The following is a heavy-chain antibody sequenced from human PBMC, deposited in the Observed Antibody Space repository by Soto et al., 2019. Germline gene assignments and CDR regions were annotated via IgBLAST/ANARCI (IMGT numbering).Heavy chain of an antibody. CDR1: GGSISSYY. CDR2: IYYSGST. V-gene: IGHV4-59*08. CDR3: ARQKQQLVPGYFDL. J-gene: IGHJ2*01. D-gene: IGHD6-13*01. Sequence: QVQLQESGPGLVKPSETLSLTCTVSGGSISSYYWSWIRQPPGKGLEWIGYIYYSGSTNYNPSLKSRVTISVDTSKNQFSLKLISVTAADTAVYYCARQKQQLVPGYFDLWGRGTLVTVSS.